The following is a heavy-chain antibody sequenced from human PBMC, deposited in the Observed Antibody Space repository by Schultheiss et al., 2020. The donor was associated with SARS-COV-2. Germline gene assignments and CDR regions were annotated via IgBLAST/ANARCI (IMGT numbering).Heavy chain of an antibody. Sequence: ASVKVSCKASGGTFSSYAISWVRQAPGQGLEWMGWINPNSGGTNYAQKFQGRVTMTRDTSTSTVYMELSSLRSDDTAVYYCARDQASGSSGWYNWLYWGHGTLVTVSS. CDR3: ARDQASGSSGWYNWLY. J-gene: IGHJ4*01. CDR2: INPNSGGT. V-gene: IGHV1-2*02. CDR1: GGTFSSYA. D-gene: IGHD6-19*01.